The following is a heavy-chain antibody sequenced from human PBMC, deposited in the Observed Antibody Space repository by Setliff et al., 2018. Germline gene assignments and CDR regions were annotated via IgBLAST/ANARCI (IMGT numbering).Heavy chain of an antibody. CDR3: AGTPARGTTWLPPFDY. J-gene: IGHJ4*02. CDR2: IQGTGNT. D-gene: IGHD3-9*01. Sequence: SETLSLTCTVTDGSSDSGTHYWSWIRQPAGKVPEWIGLIQGTGNTNYNPSLQSRATISIDTSKNQISLKITSVTAADTALYSCAGTPARGTTWLPPFDYWGQGIQVTVSS. CDR1: DGSSDSGTHY. V-gene: IGHV4-61*02.